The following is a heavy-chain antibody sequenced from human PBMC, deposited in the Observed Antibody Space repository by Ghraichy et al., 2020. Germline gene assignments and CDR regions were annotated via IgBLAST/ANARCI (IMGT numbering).Heavy chain of an antibody. CDR1: GLTFSDYY. V-gene: IGHV3-11*04. J-gene: IGHJ4*02. CDR3: AGDTLGSGSFGY. CDR2: ISSSGSTI. D-gene: IGHD1-26*01. Sequence: GGSLRLSCAASGLTFSDYYMSWIRQAPGKGLEWVSDISSSGSTIYYADSVKGRFTISRDNAKNSRYLQMNSLRAEDTAVYYGAGDTLGSGSFGYWGQGTLVTVSS.